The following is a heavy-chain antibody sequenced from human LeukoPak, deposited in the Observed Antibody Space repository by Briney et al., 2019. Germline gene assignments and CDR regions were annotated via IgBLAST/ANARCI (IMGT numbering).Heavy chain of an antibody. V-gene: IGHV3-7*01. CDR3: ARYSDAFDI. CDR2: IKQDGSEK. CDR1: GGSISSYY. D-gene: IGHD2-21*01. J-gene: IGHJ3*02. Sequence: ETLSLTCTVSGGSISSYYWSWIRQPPGKGLEWVANIKQDGSEKYYVDSVKGRFTISRDNAKNSLYLQMNSLRAEDTAVYYCARYSDAFDIWGQGTMVTVSS.